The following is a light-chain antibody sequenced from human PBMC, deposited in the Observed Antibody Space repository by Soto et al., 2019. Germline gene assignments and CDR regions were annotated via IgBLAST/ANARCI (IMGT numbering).Light chain of an antibody. CDR1: QNIFTW. CDR2: DAS. J-gene: IGKJ4*01. Sequence: DIQMTQSPSTLSASAGDTVTITCRASQNIFTWLAWYQHKPGKAPKLLMYDASILESGVPSRFSGSGSGTQFTLTISSLQSDDFGTYYCQQYNTHSFGGGTKVEIK. CDR3: QQYNTHS. V-gene: IGKV1-5*01.